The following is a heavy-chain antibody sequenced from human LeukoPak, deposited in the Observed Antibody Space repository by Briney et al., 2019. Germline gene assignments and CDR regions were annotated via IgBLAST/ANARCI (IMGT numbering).Heavy chain of an antibody. J-gene: IGHJ4*02. CDR1: GFTVSYNY. CDR2: ISYDGSNK. CDR3: AREKPVGARSFDY. Sequence: GGSLRLSCAASGFTVSYNYMSWVRQAPGKGLEWVAVISYDGSNKYYADSVKGRFTISRDNSKNTLYLQMNSLRAEDTAVYYCAREKPVGARSFDYWGQGTLVTVSS. V-gene: IGHV3-30-3*01. D-gene: IGHD1-26*01.